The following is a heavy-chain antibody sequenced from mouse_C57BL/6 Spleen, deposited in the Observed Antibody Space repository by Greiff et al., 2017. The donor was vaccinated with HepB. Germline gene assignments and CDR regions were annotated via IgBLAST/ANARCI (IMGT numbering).Heavy chain of an antibody. CDR2: IYPSDSET. D-gene: IGHD3-3*01. J-gene: IGHJ1*03. V-gene: IGHV1-61*01. Sequence: VQLQQPGAELVRPGSSVKLSCKASGYTFTSYWMDWVKQRPGQGLEWIGNIYPSDSETHYNQKFKDKATLTVDKSSSTAYMQLSSLTSEDSAVYYCARGSLGQDFDVWGTGTTVTVSS. CDR1: GYTFTSYW. CDR3: ARGSLGQDFDV.